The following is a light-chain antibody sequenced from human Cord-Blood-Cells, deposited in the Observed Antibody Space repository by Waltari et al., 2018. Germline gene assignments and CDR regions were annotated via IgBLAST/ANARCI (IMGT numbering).Light chain of an antibody. CDR2: WAS. Sequence: DIVLTQSPDSLAVSLGARATINCKSSQSVLYSTNNKNYLAWYQQKPGHPPKLLIYWASTRESGVPDRFSGSGSGTDFTLTISSLRAEDVAVYFCEQYYSTPRTFGQGTKVEIK. J-gene: IGKJ1*01. CDR1: QSVLYSTNNKNY. CDR3: EQYYSTPRT. V-gene: IGKV4-1*01.